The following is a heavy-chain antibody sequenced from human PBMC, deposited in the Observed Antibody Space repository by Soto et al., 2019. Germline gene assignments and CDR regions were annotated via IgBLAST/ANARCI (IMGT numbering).Heavy chain of an antibody. J-gene: IGHJ6*03. CDR2: ISTSSSNI. CDR3: ARETSTGNYYMDV. CDR1: GFSFSYYG. D-gene: IGHD2-2*01. V-gene: IGHV3-48*01. Sequence: EVQLVESGGGLVQPGGSLRLSCAASGFSFSYYGMNWVRQAPGKGLEWVSYISTSSSNIYYADSVKGRFTISRDNAKNSLSLQMSSLIAADTAVYYCARETSTGNYYMDVWGKGPTVTVSS.